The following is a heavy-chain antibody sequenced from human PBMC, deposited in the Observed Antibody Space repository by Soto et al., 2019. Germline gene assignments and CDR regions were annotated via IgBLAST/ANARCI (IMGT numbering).Heavy chain of an antibody. CDR1: GYTFTSYG. Sequence: ASVKVFCKASGYTFTSYGISWVRQAPGQGLEWMGWISAYNGNTNYAQKLQGRVTMTTDTSTSTAYMELRSLRSDDTAVYYCARDPVAAGAQDFDYWGQGTLVTVSS. CDR3: ARDPVAAGAQDFDY. CDR2: ISAYNGNT. J-gene: IGHJ4*02. V-gene: IGHV1-18*01. D-gene: IGHD6-13*01.